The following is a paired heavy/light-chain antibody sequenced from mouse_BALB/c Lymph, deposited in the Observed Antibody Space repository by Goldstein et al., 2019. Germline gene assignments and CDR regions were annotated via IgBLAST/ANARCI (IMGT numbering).Heavy chain of an antibody. CDR2: ISSGSSTI. D-gene: IGHD1-1*01. V-gene: IGHV5-17*02. CDR3: ARNLYGLRRDYYAMDY. J-gene: IGHJ4*01. Sequence: DVQLVESGGGLVQPGGSRKLSCAASGFTFSSFGMHWVRQAPEKGLEWVAYISSGSSTIYYADTVKGRFTISRDNPKNTLFLQMTSLRSEDTAMYYCARNLYGLRRDYYAMDYWGQGTSVTVSS. CDR1: GFTFSSFG.
Light chain of an antibody. CDR3: QQYNSYPLT. J-gene: IGKJ5*01. CDR2: SAS. V-gene: IGKV6-15*01. CDR1: QNVGTN. Sequence: DIVMTQSQKFMSTSVGDRVSVTCKASQNVGTNVAWYQQKPGQSPKALIYSASYRYSGVPDRFTGSGSGTDFTLTISNVQSEDLAEYFCQQYNSYPLTFGAGTKLELK.